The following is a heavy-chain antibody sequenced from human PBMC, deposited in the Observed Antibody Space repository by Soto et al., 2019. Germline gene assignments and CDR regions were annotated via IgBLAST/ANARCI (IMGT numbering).Heavy chain of an antibody. V-gene: IGHV4-34*12. Sequence: QVQLQQWGAGLLKPSETLSLTCAVYGGSFRGYSGTWIRQPPGKGLEWIGEIINSGSTSYNPSLKSRVTISVDTSKNQFSLKMSSVTAADTAVYYCAVKYYAFVTGFFHTAKKPHMDVWGKGTTVTVFS. D-gene: IGHD3-9*01. J-gene: IGHJ6*03. CDR2: IINSGST. CDR1: GGSFRGYS. CDR3: AVKYYAFVTGFFHTAKKPHMDV.